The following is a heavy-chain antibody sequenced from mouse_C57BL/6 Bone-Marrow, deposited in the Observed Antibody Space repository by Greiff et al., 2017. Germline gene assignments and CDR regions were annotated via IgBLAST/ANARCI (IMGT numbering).Heavy chain of an antibody. J-gene: IGHJ4*01. V-gene: IGHV1-50*01. CDR2: IDPSDIYT. Sequence: QVQLQQPGAELVKPGASVKLSCKASGYTFTSYWMQWVKQRPGQGLEWIGEIDPSDIYTNYNQKFKGKATLTVDTSSSPAYMQLSSLTSEDSAVYYCARDDYYAMDYWGQGTSVTVSS. CDR1: GYTFTSYW. CDR3: ARDDYYAMDY.